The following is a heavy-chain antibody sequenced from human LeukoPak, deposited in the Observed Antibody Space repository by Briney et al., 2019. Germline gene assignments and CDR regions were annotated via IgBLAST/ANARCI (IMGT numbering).Heavy chain of an antibody. CDR2: ISYDGSNK. CDR1: GFTFSSYG. J-gene: IGHJ4*02. Sequence: GGSLRLSCAASGFTFSSYGMHWVRQAPGKGLEWVAVISYDGSNKYYADSVKGRFTISRDNSKNTLYLQMNSLRAEDTAVYYCANAGGMVQGVMVGEWGQGTPVTVSS. V-gene: IGHV3-30*18. CDR3: ANAGGMVQGVMVGE. D-gene: IGHD3-10*01.